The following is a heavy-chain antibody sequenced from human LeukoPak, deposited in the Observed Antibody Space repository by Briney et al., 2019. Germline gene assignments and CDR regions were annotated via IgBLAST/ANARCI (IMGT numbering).Heavy chain of an antibody. V-gene: IGHV3-74*01. J-gene: IGHJ4*02. CDR2: INSDGSST. CDR1: GFSFDDYA. Sequence: GRCLRLSCAASGFSFDDYAMHWVRQAPGKGLVWVSRINSDGSSTSYADSVKGRFTISRDNAKNTLYLQMNSLRAEDTAVYYCARDRSIVEAPRTLYYWGQGTLVTVSS. D-gene: IGHD1-26*01. CDR3: ARDRSIVEAPRTLYY.